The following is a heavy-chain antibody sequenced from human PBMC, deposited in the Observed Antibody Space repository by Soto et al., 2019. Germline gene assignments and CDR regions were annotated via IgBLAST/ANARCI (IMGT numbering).Heavy chain of an antibody. CDR1: GFTISDYY. Sequence: GGSLRLSCAASGFTISDYYMTWIRQAPGKGLEWVSYISSEGTTTYYADSVRDRFSISLDNAKNSVYLQMNSLRADDSGVYYCARDLEGSGSHSIGYNYYAMDVSGQGTMVTVYS. J-gene: IGHJ6*02. V-gene: IGHV3-11*01. CDR3: ARDLEGSGSHSIGYNYYAMDV. CDR2: ISSEGTTT. D-gene: IGHD3-10*01.